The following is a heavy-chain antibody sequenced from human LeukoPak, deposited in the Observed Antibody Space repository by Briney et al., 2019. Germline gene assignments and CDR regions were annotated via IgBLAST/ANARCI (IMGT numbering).Heavy chain of an antibody. V-gene: IGHV3-7*04. D-gene: IGHD3-3*01. J-gene: IGHJ4*02. CDR1: GFTFTNYW. CDR3: TRVYLERLTAGYFDH. CDR2: MRQDGGEK. Sequence: GGSLRLSCAATGFTFTNYWMGWVRQAPAKGLEWVANMRQDGGEKYYFSRLNGRFTISRDNAKNSVYLQMNSLTAEDTAVYYCTRVYLERLTAGYFDHWGQGTLVTASP.